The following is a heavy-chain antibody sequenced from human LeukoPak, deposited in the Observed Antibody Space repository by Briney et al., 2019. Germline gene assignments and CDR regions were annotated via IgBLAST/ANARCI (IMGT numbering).Heavy chain of an antibody. J-gene: IGHJ4*02. Sequence: SETLSLTCTVSGGSVSSGSYYWSWIRQPPGKGLEWIGYIYYSGSTNYNPSLKSRVIISVDTSKNQFSLKLSSVTAADTAVYYCAILRPQAYFDYWGQGTLVTVSS. CDR3: AILRPQAYFDY. CDR1: GGSVSSGSYY. D-gene: IGHD6-6*01. CDR2: IYYSGST. V-gene: IGHV4-61*01.